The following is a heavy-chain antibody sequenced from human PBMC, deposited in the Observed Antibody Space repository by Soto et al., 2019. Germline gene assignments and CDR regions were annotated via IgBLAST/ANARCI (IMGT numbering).Heavy chain of an antibody. V-gene: IGHV3-30-3*01. CDR3: ATDRALGATLGAIDF. J-gene: IGHJ4*02. CDR1: GFTFSNIA. Sequence: QAQLVESGGGVVQPGRSLRLSCAASGFTFSNIAMPWVRQAPGKGLEWVAAISYDGTYRPYADFARGRFTIPRDTSQKTLSLQMIRLRPEDTALYYCATDRALGATLGAIDFWGQGTLVTVS. D-gene: IGHD1-26*01. CDR2: ISYDGTYR.